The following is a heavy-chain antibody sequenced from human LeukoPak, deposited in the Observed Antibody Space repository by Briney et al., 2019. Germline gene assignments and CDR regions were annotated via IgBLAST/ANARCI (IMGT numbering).Heavy chain of an antibody. V-gene: IGHV3-23*01. J-gene: IGHJ3*02. CDR3: AKGKTSGWDQDAFDI. CDR2: IIATGGST. Sequence: GASLRLSCAAAGFTFSSYAMSWVRQAPGKGLEWVPRIIATGGSTYYADSVKGRFAISRDNSKNTLYLQLNSLRVEDTAVYYCAKGKTSGWDQDAFDIWGQGTMVTVSS. D-gene: IGHD6-19*01. CDR1: GFTFSSYA.